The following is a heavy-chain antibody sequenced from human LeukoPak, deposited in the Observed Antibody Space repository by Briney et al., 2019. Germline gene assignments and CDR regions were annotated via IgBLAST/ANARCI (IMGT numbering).Heavy chain of an antibody. CDR1: GGAIISSSFY. V-gene: IGHV4-39*01. D-gene: IGHD3-10*01. CDR2: IYSSGST. J-gene: IGHJ4*01. CDR3: ARLYYRDSAFDY. Sequence: SETLSLTCTVSGGAIISSSFYWVWIRQPPGRGLEWIGSIYSSGSTYYNPSVNSRATISVDTSKKELSLELSSVTAADTSMYYCARLYYRDSAFDYWGQGTLVTASS.